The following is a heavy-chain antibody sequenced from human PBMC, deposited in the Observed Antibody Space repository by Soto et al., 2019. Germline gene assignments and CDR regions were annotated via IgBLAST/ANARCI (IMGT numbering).Heavy chain of an antibody. Sequence: SETLSLTCAVYGGSFSGYYWSWIRQHPGKGLEWIGYIYYTGITYYNPSLQSRVTISLGTSKNQFSLTLTSVAAADTAIYYCASEPTVPSGFDSWGQGTLVTVSS. D-gene: IGHD4-17*01. J-gene: IGHJ4*02. CDR3: ASEPTVPSGFDS. V-gene: IGHV4-31*11. CDR2: IYYTGIT. CDR1: GGSFSGYY.